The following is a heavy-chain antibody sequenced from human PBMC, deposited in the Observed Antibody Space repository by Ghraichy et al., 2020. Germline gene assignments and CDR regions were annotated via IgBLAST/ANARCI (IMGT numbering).Heavy chain of an antibody. CDR3: ARDRTSWPYDYGKYVTSPADF. D-gene: IGHD4-11*01. CDR2: ISSSSTTI. V-gene: IGHV3-48*02. CDR1: GYTFTGHC. Sequence: GESLRLSCTAPGYTFTGHCMNWVRQAPGKGLEWVSYISSSSTTIYYADSVKGRFTISKDNAQNSLYLQMDSLRDEDTAVYYCARDRTSWPYDYGKYVTSPADFWGQGILVTVSS. J-gene: IGHJ4*02.